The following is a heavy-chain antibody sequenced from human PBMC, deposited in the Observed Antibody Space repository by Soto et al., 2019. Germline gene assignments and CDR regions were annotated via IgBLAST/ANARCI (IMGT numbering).Heavy chain of an antibody. V-gene: IGHV3-33*08. CDR1: GFTFSSYW. J-gene: IGHJ4*02. Sequence: GGSLRLSCAASGFTFSSYWMSWVRQAPGKGLEWVAVIWSDGNNKYYADSVKGRFTISRDNSKNTVYLQMNSLRAEDTAVYYCVRGDNWNDEASDYWGQGTLVTVSS. CDR2: IWSDGNNK. CDR3: VRGDNWNDEASDY. D-gene: IGHD1-1*01.